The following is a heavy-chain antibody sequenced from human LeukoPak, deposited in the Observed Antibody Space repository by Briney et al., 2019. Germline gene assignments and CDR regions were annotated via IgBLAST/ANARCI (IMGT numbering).Heavy chain of an antibody. CDR2: IDSNRGDT. D-gene: IGHD1-26*01. V-gene: IGHV1-2*02. CDR1: GYTFTGYY. CDR3: ARDRSITEKYSGSYFPDY. Sequence: GASVKVSCKASGYTFTGYYMHWVRQAPGQGLEWMGWIDSNRGDTKYAPKFQGRVTMTRDTSINTAYMELSRLTSADTAVYYCARDRSITEKYSGSYFPDYWGQGTLVTVSS. J-gene: IGHJ4*02.